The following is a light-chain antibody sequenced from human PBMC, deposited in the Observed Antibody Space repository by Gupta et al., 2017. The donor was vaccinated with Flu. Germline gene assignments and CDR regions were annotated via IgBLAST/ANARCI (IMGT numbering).Light chain of an antibody. V-gene: IGKV2-40*01. Sequence: DIVMTQTPLSLPVTPGEPASISCRSSQSLLDSADGNTYLDWYLQKPGQSPQLLIYKFSYRASGVPDRFSGSGSGTDFTLKISRVEAEDVGVYYCMQRIELPYTFGQGTKLEI. CDR3: MQRIELPYT. CDR2: KFS. J-gene: IGKJ2*01. CDR1: QSLLDSADGNTY.